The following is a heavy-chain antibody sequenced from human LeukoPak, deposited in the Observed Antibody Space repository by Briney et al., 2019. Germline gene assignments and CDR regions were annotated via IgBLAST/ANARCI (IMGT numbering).Heavy chain of an antibody. CDR1: GGTFSSYA. J-gene: IGHJ3*02. CDR3: ANSYYYDSSGYPESGAFDI. D-gene: IGHD3-22*01. V-gene: IGHV1-69*13. Sequence: GASVKVSCKASGGTFSSYAISWVRQAPGQGLEWMGGIIPIFGTANYAQKFQGRVTITADESTSTAYMELSSLRSEDTAVYYCANSYYYDSSGYPESGAFDIWGQGTMVTVSS. CDR2: IIPIFGTA.